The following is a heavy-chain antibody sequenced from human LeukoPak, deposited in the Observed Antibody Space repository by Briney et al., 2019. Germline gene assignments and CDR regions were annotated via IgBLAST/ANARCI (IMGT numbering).Heavy chain of an antibody. D-gene: IGHD2-15*01. J-gene: IGHJ4*02. V-gene: IGHV3-30*18. CDR2: ISNDGSNK. CDR3: AKDLKYCSGRRCYWPDGVFDY. Sequence: GGSLRLSCAASAFTFSSYGMHWVRQAPGKGLEGVAGISNDGSNKDYADYVKGRFTISRDNSKNTLYLQMNSLRDEDRAVFYCAKDLKYCSGRRCYWPDGVFDYWGQGTLVTVSS. CDR1: AFTFSSYG.